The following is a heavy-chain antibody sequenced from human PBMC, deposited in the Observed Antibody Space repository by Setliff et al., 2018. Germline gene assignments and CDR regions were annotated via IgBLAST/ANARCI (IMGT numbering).Heavy chain of an antibody. D-gene: IGHD2-15*01. V-gene: IGHV1-69*13. CDR1: GGTFSSYA. CDR2: IIPIFGTA. Sequence: ASVKVSCKASGGTFSSYAISWVRQAPGQGLEWMGGIIPIFGTANYAQKFQGRVTITADESTSTAYMELSSLRSEDTAVYYCARGLVAATLYLWYWGQGTLVTVSS. CDR3: ARGLVAATLYLWY. J-gene: IGHJ4*02.